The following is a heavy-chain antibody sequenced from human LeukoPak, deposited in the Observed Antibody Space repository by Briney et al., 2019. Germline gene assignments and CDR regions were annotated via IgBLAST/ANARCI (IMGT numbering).Heavy chain of an antibody. CDR1: GFTFSSYG. CDR3: AKDQEYYDFWSGLDY. D-gene: IGHD3-3*01. CDR2: IRYDGSNK. V-gene: IGHV3-30*02. J-gene: IGHJ4*02. Sequence: GGSLRLSCAASGFTFSSYGMHWVRQAPGKGLEWVAFIRYDGSNKYYADSVKGRFTISRDNSKNTLYLQMNSLRAEDTAVYYCAKDQEYYDFWSGLDYWGQGTLVTVSS.